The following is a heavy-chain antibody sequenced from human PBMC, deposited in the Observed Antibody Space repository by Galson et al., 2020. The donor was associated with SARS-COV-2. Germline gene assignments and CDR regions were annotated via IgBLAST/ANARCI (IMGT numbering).Heavy chain of an antibody. J-gene: IGHJ4*02. V-gene: IGHV3-48*04. CDR1: GFMFSSHS. Sequence: GESLKISCATSGFMFSSHSINWVRQAPGKGLEWVSYISISGATIYYADSVKGRFTISRDNAKNSVYLQMNSLSAEDTAVYYCARRVSGSYLAFDYWGQGTLVTVSS. CDR2: ISISGATI. CDR3: ARRVSGSYLAFDY. D-gene: IGHD1-26*01.